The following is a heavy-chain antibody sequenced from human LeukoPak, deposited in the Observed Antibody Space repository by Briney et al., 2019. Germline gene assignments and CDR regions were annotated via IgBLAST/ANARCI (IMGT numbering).Heavy chain of an antibody. J-gene: IGHJ4*02. CDR1: GGSFSGYY. D-gene: IGHD6-6*01. CDR3: AQYSSSSAIDY. Sequence: SETLSLTCAVYGGSFSGYYWSWIPQPPGKGLEWIGEINHSGSTNYNPSLKSRVTISVDTSKNQFSLKLSSVTAADTAVYYCAQYSSSSAIDYWGQGTLVTVSS. V-gene: IGHV4-34*01. CDR2: INHSGST.